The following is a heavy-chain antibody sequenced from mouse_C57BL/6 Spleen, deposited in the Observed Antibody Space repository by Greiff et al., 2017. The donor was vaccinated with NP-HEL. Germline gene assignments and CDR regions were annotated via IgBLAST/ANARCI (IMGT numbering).Heavy chain of an antibody. Sequence: EVKLQESGPVLVKPGASVKMSCKASGYTFTDYYMNWVKQSHGKSLEWIGVINPYNGGTSYNQKFKGKATLTVDKSSSTAYMELNSLTSEDSAVYYCARLGEYDYDGGFAYWGQGTLVTVSA. CDR3: ARLGEYDYDGGFAY. V-gene: IGHV1-19*01. J-gene: IGHJ3*01. CDR2: INPYNGGT. D-gene: IGHD2-4*01. CDR1: GYTFTDYY.